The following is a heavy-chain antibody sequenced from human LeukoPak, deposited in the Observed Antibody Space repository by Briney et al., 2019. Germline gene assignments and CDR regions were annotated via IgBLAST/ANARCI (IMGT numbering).Heavy chain of an antibody. D-gene: IGHD6-13*01. V-gene: IGHV3-33*01. Sequence: GGSLRLSCAASGFTFSSYGMHWVRQAPGKGLEWGAVIWYEGSVKFYVDSVKGRFTISRDNSKNTLYLQMNSLRAEDTAVYYCARDPMTAAGSKDGMDVWGQGTTVTVSS. CDR2: IWYEGSVK. J-gene: IGHJ6*02. CDR1: GFTFSSYG. CDR3: ARDPMTAAGSKDGMDV.